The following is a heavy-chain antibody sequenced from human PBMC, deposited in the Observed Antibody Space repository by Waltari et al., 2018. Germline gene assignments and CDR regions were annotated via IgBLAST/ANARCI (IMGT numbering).Heavy chain of an antibody. J-gene: IGHJ5*02. CDR2: ISASGGTP. Sequence: AVSGFTFSSYAMTWVRQAPGRGLEWVSIISASGGTPNYADSVNGLFTISRDNSKNTLHLQMNSLTAEDTAVYYCAKVRRPFVGYNNWFDPWGQGTLVTVSS. CDR1: GFTFSSYA. CDR3: AKVRRPFVGYNNWFDP. V-gene: IGHV3-23*01. D-gene: IGHD1-1*01.